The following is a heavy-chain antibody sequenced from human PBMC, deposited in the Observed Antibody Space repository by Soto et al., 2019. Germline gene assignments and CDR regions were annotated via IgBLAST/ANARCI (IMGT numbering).Heavy chain of an antibody. Sequence: QVQLVQSGAEEKKPGASVKGSCKASGYTFTSYAMPWVRQAPGQRLEWRGWINAGNGNTKYSQKFQGRVTITRDTSASTAYMELSSLRSEDTAVYYCARSIVVVTALDYWGQGTLVTVSS. J-gene: IGHJ4*02. CDR3: ARSIVVVTALDY. V-gene: IGHV1-3*05. CDR2: INAGNGNT. CDR1: GYTFTSYA. D-gene: IGHD2-21*02.